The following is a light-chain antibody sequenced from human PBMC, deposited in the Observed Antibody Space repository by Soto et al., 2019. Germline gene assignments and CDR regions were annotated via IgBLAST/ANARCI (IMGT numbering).Light chain of an antibody. V-gene: IGKV3-20*01. J-gene: IGKJ1*01. CDR2: GAS. CDR1: QSVSRY. Sequence: EIVLTQSPGTLSLSPGERATLSCRASQSVSRYLAWYQQKPGQAPRLLIYGASSRATGIPDRFSGSGSGTDFTLTSSRLEPEDFAVYYCQQYGSSPWTFGQGTKVEIK. CDR3: QQYGSSPWT.